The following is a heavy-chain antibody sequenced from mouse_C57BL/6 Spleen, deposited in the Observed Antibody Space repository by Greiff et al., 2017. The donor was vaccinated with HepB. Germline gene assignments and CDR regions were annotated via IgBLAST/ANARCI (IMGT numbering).Heavy chain of an antibody. CDR3: ARGGIVPHYYAMDY. D-gene: IGHD2-5*01. CDR2: IHPNSGST. CDR1: GYTFTSYW. Sequence: QVQLQQPGAELVKPGASVKLSCKASGYTFTSYWMHWVKQRPGQGLEWIGMIHPNSGSTNYNEKFKSKATLTVDKSSSTAYMQLSSLTSEDSAVYYCARGGIVPHYYAMDYWGQGTSVTVSS. J-gene: IGHJ4*01. V-gene: IGHV1-64*01.